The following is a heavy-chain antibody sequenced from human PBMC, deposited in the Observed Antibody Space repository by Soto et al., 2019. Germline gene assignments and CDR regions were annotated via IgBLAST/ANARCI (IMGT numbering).Heavy chain of an antibody. CDR1: GGSISSSSYY. V-gene: IGHV4-39*01. Sequence: SETLSLTCTVSGGSISSSSYYWGWIRQPPGKGLEWIGSIYYSGSTYYNPSLKSRVTISVDTSKNQFSLKLSSVTAADTAVYYCAGTHNYYMDVWGKGTTVTVSS. CDR3: AGTHNYYMDV. CDR2: IYYSGST. J-gene: IGHJ6*03.